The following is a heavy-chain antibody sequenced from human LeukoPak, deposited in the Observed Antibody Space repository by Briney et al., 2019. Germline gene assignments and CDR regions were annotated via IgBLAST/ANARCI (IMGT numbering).Heavy chain of an antibody. V-gene: IGHV6-1*01. CDR3: SLARAEYHYGMDV. Sequence: SQTLSLTRAISGDSVSSISVAWTWIRQSPSRGLEWLGRTYYRSKWYYEYAVSVKSRINISPDTSKNQFSLQLTSVTPEDTAVYYCSLARAEYHYGMDVWGQGTTVTVSS. J-gene: IGHJ6*02. CDR2: TYYRSKWYY. CDR1: GDSVSSISVA.